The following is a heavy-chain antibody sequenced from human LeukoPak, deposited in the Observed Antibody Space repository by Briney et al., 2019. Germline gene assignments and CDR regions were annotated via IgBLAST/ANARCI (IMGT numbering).Heavy chain of an antibody. CDR1: GFTFSSYA. D-gene: IGHD2-2*01. CDR3: AKDLPDAYFDY. J-gene: IGHJ4*02. Sequence: GRSLRLSCAASGFTFSSYAMHWVRQAPGKGLEWVAVISYDGSNKYYADSVKGRFTISRDNSKNTLYLQMNSLRAEDTAVYCCAKDLPDAYFDYWGLGTLVTVSS. CDR2: ISYDGSNK. V-gene: IGHV3-30-3*02.